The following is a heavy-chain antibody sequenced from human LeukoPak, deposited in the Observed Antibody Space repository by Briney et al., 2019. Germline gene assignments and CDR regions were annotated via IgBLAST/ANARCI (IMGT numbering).Heavy chain of an antibody. Sequence: GGSLRLSCAASGFTFSSSSMNWVRQAPGKGLEWVSSISSSSSYIYYADSMKGRFTISRDNAKNSLYLQMNSLRAEDTAIYYCARSWEAFDIWGQGTMVTVSS. V-gene: IGHV3-21*01. CDR1: GFTFSSSS. CDR2: ISSSSSYI. CDR3: ARSWEAFDI. J-gene: IGHJ3*02. D-gene: IGHD1-26*01.